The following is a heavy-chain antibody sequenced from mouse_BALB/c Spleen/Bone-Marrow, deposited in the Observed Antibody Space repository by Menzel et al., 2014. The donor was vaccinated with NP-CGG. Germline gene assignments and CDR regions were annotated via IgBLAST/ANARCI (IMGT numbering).Heavy chain of an antibody. CDR2: INNGGGST. CDR3: ARHGEERPVLAMDY. D-gene: IGHD2-14*01. Sequence: EVKLVESGGGLVEPGGSLKLSCAASGSTFIAYTMSWVRQTPEKRLEWVAYINNGGGSTYYPDTVKGRFTISRDNAKNTLYLQMSSLKSEDTAMYYCARHGEERPVLAMDYWGQGTSVTVSS. J-gene: IGHJ4*01. V-gene: IGHV5-12-2*01. CDR1: GSTFIAYT.